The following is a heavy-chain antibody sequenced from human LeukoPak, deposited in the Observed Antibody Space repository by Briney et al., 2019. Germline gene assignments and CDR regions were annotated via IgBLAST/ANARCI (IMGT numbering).Heavy chain of an antibody. CDR3: ARSWNYYYYYGMDV. Sequence: SVKVSFKASGGTFSSYASSWVRQAPGLGLEWMGRIIPILGIGNYAQKFQGRVTITADKSTSTAYMELSSLRSEDTAVYYCARSWNYYYYYGMDVWGQGTTVTVSS. D-gene: IGHD1-1*01. V-gene: IGHV1-69*04. CDR2: IIPILGIG. J-gene: IGHJ6*02. CDR1: GGTFSSYA.